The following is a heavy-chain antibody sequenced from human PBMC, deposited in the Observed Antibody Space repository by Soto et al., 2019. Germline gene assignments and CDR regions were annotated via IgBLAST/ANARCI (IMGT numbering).Heavy chain of an antibody. J-gene: IGHJ4*02. CDR3: ARDRDYSDGSGYWIFDY. D-gene: IGHD3-22*01. CDR1: GYSFTSFY. CDR2: ISPSGGSS. Sequence: ASVKVSCKASGYSFTSFYIHWVRQAPGQGLEWMGTISPSGGSSTYARKFQGRLTMTRDTSTSTIYMELSTLRSEDTAVYYCARDRDYSDGSGYWIFDYWGPGTMVTVYS. V-gene: IGHV1-46*01.